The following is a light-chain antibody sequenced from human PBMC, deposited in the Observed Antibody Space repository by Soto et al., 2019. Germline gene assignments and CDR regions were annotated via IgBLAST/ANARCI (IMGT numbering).Light chain of an antibody. CDR3: QSYDSSLDVV. CDR2: GNS. Sequence: QAVLTQPPSMSGAPGQRVTISCTGSSSNIGAGYDVHWYQQLPGTGPKLLIYGNSNRPSGVPDRFSGSKSGTSASLAITGLQAEDEADYYCQSYDSSLDVVFGGGTKVTVL. J-gene: IGLJ2*01. CDR1: SSNIGAGYD. V-gene: IGLV1-40*01.